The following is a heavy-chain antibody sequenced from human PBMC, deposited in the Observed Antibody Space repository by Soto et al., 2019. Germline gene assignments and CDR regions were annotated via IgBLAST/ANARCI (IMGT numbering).Heavy chain of an antibody. Sequence: SETLSLTCTFSGDSVISAYYYWSWMRQHPGKGLKWIGYIYYTGSADYNPSLESRVSISVDTFKNQFSLKVSSVTAADTAVYYCATWGRRGWYVAHWGQGSLVTVSS. CDR1: GDSVISAYYY. J-gene: IGHJ5*02. V-gene: IGHV4-31*03. CDR2: IYYTGSA. CDR3: ATWGRRGWYVAH. D-gene: IGHD6-19*01.